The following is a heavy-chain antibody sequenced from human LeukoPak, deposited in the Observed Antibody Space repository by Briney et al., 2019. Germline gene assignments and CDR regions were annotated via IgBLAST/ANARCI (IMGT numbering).Heavy chain of an antibody. V-gene: IGHV3-9*01. J-gene: IGHJ4*02. D-gene: IGHD6-19*01. CDR2: ISWNSGNK. Sequence: GGSLRLSCAASGFTFHHYAMHWVRQAPGKGLAGVSGISWNSGNKGYAGSVKGRFNISRDNAKNALYLQMNNLRAEDTAAYYCAKGTYSSGWYWQSPVDYWGQGTLVTVSS. CDR3: AKGTYSSGWYWQSPVDY. CDR1: GFTFHHYA.